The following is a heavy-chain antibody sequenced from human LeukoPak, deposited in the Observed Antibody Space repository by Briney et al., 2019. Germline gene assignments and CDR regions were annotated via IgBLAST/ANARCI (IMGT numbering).Heavy chain of an antibody. V-gene: IGHV3-48*03. CDR3: AREGQEGHLYGDYALDY. Sequence: GGSLRLSCAASGFTFSSYEMNWVRQAPGKGLEWVSYISSGASSTSYADSVKGRFTISKDNAKNTLYLQMNSLRAEDTAVYYCAREGQEGHLYGDYALDYWGQGTLVTVSS. D-gene: IGHD4-17*01. CDR1: GFTFSSYE. CDR2: ISSGASST. J-gene: IGHJ4*02.